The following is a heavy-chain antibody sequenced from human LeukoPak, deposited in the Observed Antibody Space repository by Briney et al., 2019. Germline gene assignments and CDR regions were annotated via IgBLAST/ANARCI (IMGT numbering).Heavy chain of an antibody. J-gene: IGHJ4*02. CDR1: GFTFSSYE. CDR3: ARGGIAARFAY. V-gene: IGHV3-48*03. CDR2: IGSGSSSI. Sequence: GGSLRLSCAASGFTFSSYEMNWVRQAPGKGLEWVSYIGSGSSSIFYADSVKGRFTISRDNSKNSLYLQMNSLRVEDTAVYYCARGGIAARFAYWGQGALVTVSS. D-gene: IGHD6-6*01.